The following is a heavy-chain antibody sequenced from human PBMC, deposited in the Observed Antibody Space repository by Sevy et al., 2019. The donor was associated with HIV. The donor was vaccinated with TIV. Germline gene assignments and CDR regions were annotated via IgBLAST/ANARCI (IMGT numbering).Heavy chain of an antibody. D-gene: IGHD2-8*01. J-gene: IGHJ4*02. V-gene: IGHV3-30*04. CDR2: ISFDGRNK. CDR1: GFTFAYHA. CDR3: ARDHCTDGACFRSGYFDY. Sequence: GGSLRLSCAASGFTFAYHAFHWVRQAPGKGLEGGAIISFDGRNKRVAESVKGRFPISRDDSKSTVYLQMTSLSPEDAAVYYCARDHCTDGACFRSGYFDYWGQGTLVTVSS.